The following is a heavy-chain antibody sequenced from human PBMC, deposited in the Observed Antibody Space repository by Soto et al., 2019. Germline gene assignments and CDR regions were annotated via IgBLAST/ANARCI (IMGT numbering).Heavy chain of an antibody. Sequence: SETLSLTCTVSGGSIGSFYWSWIRQPPGETLEWIGYIYASGTTTYNPSLESRVTISVDTSKNQFSLKLSSVTAADTAVYYCARGSFGNSPRFDYWGQGTLVTVSS. D-gene: IGHD3-3*01. CDR2: IYASGTT. V-gene: IGHV4-4*09. CDR1: GGSIGSFY. J-gene: IGHJ4*02. CDR3: ARGSFGNSPRFDY.